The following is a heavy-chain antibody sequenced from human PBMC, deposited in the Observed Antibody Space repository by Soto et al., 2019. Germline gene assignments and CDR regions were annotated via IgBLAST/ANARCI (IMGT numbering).Heavy chain of an antibody. V-gene: IGHV3-21*01. Sequence: VVSLRRSCFSCVCCLTTYTINLFRQAPGTGLEWVSSINGRSNYKYYSDSVKCRFTVSRDNAQNSLFLQMSRLGPEDTAVYYCVREDGVVADYSEFECWGKGNLVSVSS. CDR1: VCCLTTYT. CDR2: INGRSNYK. CDR3: VREDGVVADYSEFEC. J-gene: IGHJ4*02. D-gene: IGHD2-15*01.